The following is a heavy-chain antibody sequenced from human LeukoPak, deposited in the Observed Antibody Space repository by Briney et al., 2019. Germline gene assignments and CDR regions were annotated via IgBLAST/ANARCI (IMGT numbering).Heavy chain of an antibody. D-gene: IGHD1-7*01. CDR3: ARDPSITGTSGPGY. J-gene: IGHJ4*02. V-gene: IGHV3-30*03. Sequence: GGSLRLSCAASGFTFSSYGMHWVRQAPGKGLEWVAVISYDGSNKFDADSVKGRFTISRDNSKNTLYLQMNSLRAEDTAVYYCARDPSITGTSGPGYWGQGTLVTVSS. CDR2: ISYDGSNK. CDR1: GFTFSSYG.